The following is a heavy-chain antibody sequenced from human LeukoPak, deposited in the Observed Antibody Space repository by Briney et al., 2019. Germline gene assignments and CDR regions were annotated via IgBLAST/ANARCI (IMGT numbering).Heavy chain of an antibody. CDR3: ATYYSYGFGLGY. CDR2: FDPEDGET. CDR1: GYTLTELS. Sequence: ASVKVSCKVPGYTLTELSMHWVRQAPGKGLEWMGGFDPEDGETIYAQKFQGRVTMTEDTSTDTAYMELSSLRSEDTAVYYCATYYSYGFGLGYWGQGTLVTVSS. J-gene: IGHJ4*02. D-gene: IGHD5-18*01. V-gene: IGHV1-24*01.